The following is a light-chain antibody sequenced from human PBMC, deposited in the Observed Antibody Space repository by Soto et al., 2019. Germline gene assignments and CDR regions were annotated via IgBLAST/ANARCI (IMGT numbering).Light chain of an antibody. V-gene: IGLV8-61*01. CDR2: RTN. CDR1: SGSVSTNNY. J-gene: IGLJ3*02. Sequence: QTVVTQEPSFSVSPGGTVTLTCAFSSGSVSTNNYPSWCQQTPGQPPRTLIFRTNTRSSGVPDRFSGSILGSKAALTVTGAQADDESAYYCVLYMGRGIWVFGGGTKLTVL. CDR3: VLYMGRGIWV.